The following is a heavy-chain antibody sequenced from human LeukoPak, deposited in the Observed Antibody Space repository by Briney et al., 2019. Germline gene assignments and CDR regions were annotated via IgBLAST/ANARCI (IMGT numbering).Heavy chain of an antibody. D-gene: IGHD6-13*01. V-gene: IGHV3-21*01. CDR3: ARDRGMLAAAFDI. CDR2: ISSSSSYI. Sequence: PGGSLRLSCAASGFTFSSHSMIWVRQAPGKGLEWVSSISSSSSYIYYADSVKGRFTISRDNAKNSLYLQMNSLRAEDTAVYYCARDRGMLAAAFDIWGQGTMVTVSS. J-gene: IGHJ3*02. CDR1: GFTFSSHS.